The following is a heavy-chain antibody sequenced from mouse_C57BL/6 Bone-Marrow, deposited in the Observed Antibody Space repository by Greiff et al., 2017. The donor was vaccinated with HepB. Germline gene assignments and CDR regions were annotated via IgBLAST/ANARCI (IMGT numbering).Heavy chain of an antibody. CDR3: ARSGITTAPFAY. Sequence: QVQLQQPGAELVRPGSSVKLSCKASGYTFTSYWMDWVKQRPGQGLEWIGNIYPSDSETHYNQKFKDKATLTVDKSSSTAYMQLSSLTSEDSAVYYCARSGITTAPFAYWGQGTLVTVSA. J-gene: IGHJ3*01. CDR2: IYPSDSET. V-gene: IGHV1-61*01. CDR1: GYTFTSYW. D-gene: IGHD1-2*01.